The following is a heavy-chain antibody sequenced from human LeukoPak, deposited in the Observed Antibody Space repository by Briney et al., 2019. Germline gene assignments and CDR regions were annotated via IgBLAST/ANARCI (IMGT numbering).Heavy chain of an antibody. J-gene: IGHJ6*04. D-gene: IGHD6-13*01. CDR2: ISSSSSTI. V-gene: IGHV3-48*01. CDR1: GFTFSSYS. CDR3: ARAFRTADVKARPLDV. Sequence: QAGGSLRLSCAASGFTFSSYSMNWVRQAPGKGLEWVSYISSSSSTIYYADSVKGRFTISRDYTNSTLFLQMNSLKTEDTAVYYCARAFRTADVKARPLDVWGKGTTVTVSS.